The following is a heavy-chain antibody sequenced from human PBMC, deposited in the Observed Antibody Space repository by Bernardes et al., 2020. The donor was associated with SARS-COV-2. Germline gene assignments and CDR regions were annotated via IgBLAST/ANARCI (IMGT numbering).Heavy chain of an antibody. D-gene: IGHD1-1*01. V-gene: IGHV3-48*04. CDR3: ARVSTLDERH. Sequence: GGSLRLSCAASGFTFSSSNMNWVRQVPGKGLDWVSFISSSSATIYYADSVKGRFTISRDNAKNSLFLQMNSLRAEDTAVYYCARVSTLDERHWGQGTLVTVSS. J-gene: IGHJ4*02. CDR2: ISSSSATI. CDR1: GFTFSSSN.